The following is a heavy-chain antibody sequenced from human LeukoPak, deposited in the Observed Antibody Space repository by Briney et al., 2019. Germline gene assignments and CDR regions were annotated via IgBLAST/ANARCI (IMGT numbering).Heavy chain of an antibody. CDR2: INPNSGGT. D-gene: IGHD3-22*01. V-gene: IGHV1-2*06. CDR1: GYTFTGYY. J-gene: IGHJ4*02. CDR3: ATEGEQYYYDSSGYYLDY. Sequence: ASVKVSCXASGYTFTGYYMHWVRQAPGQGLAWMGRINPNSGGTNYAQKFQGRVTMTRDTSISTAYMELSRLRSDDTAVYYCATEGEQYYYDSSGYYLDYWGQGTLVTVSS.